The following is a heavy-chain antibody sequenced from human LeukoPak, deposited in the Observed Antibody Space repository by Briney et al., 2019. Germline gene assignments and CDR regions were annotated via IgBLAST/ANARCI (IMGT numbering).Heavy chain of an antibody. CDR3: NNRNTVTTSLDLDY. D-gene: IGHD4-17*01. CDR1: GGTFSSYA. V-gene: IGHV1-69*04. J-gene: IGHJ4*02. Sequence: GASVKVSCKASGGTFSSYAISWVRQAPGQGLEWMGRIIPILGIANYAQKFQGRVTITADTSTSTAYMELSSLRSEDAAVYYCNNRNTVTTSLDLDYWGQGTLVTVSS. CDR2: IIPILGIA.